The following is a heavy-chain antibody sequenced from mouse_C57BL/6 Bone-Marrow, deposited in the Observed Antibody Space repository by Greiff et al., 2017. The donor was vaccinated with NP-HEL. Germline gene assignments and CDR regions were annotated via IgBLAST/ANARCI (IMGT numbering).Heavy chain of an antibody. CDR2: IYPGDGDT. CDR1: GYAFSSSW. J-gene: IGHJ4*01. Sequence: QVQLQQSGPELVKPGASVKISCKASGYAFSSSWMHWVKQRPGKGLEWIGRIYPGDGDTNYNGKFKGKATLTADKSSSTAYMQLSSLTSEDSAVYFCAINWVYYYAMDYWGQGTSVTVSS. D-gene: IGHD4-1*01. CDR3: AINWVYYYAMDY. V-gene: IGHV1-82*01.